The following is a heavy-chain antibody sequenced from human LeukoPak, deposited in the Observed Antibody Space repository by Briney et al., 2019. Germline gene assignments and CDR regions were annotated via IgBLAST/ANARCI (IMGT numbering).Heavy chain of an antibody. V-gene: IGHV1-46*01. Sequence: GASVKVSCKASGYTFTSYYMHWVRQAPGQGLEWMGIINPSGGSTSYAQKFQGRVTMTRDTSTSTVYMELSRLRSDDTAVYYCASDGHFRRNFDYWGQGTLVTVSS. CDR3: ASDGHFRRNFDY. CDR2: INPSGGST. J-gene: IGHJ4*02. CDR1: GYTFTSYY. D-gene: IGHD3-3*02.